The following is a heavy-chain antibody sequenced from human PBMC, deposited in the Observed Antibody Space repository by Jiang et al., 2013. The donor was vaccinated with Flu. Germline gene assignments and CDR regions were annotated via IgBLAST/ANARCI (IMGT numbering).Heavy chain of an antibody. CDR2: IYYMGVT. Sequence: PGLVKPSETLSLTCTVSGGSISSSSYYWGWIRQPPGKGLEWIGSIYYMGVTYYNPSLKSRVTMSVDTSKNQFSLRLSSVTAADTAMYYCARDRDDYGGNGDFDYWGQGTLVTVSS. J-gene: IGHJ4*02. D-gene: IGHD4-23*01. CDR3: ARDRDDYGGNGDFDY. V-gene: IGHV4-39*07. CDR1: GGSISSSSYY.